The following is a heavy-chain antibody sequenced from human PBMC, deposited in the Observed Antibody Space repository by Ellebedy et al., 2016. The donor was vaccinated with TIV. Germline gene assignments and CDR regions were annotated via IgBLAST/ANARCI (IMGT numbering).Heavy chain of an antibody. V-gene: IGHV4-59*08. CDR1: GGPISSFY. CDR2: ISYSGST. CDR3: ARHTYYYYYMDV. J-gene: IGHJ6*03. Sequence: SETLSLXCAVSGGPISSFYWSWIRQPPGKGLEWLGSISYSGSTNYSPSLRSRVTISRDMSKNQFSLRLTSVTAADTALYYCARHTYYYYYMDVWGKGTTVTVSS.